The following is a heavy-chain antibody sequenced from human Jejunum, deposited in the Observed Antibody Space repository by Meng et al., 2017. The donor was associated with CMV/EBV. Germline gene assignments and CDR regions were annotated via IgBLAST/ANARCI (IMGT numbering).Heavy chain of an antibody. Sequence: VQLVESGGGLVRLGGSLRLSCEASGFPFDDYYMNWIRQAPGKGLEWVSSVSSVSSYTNYADSVKGRFTISRDNAKNSLYLQMNSLRAEDTAVYYCARDRYCTNGVCYTHFDSWGQGTLVTVSS. CDR3: ARDRYCTNGVCYTHFDS. J-gene: IGHJ4*02. D-gene: IGHD2-8*01. CDR1: GFPFDDYY. V-gene: IGHV3-11*06. CDR2: VSSVSSYT.